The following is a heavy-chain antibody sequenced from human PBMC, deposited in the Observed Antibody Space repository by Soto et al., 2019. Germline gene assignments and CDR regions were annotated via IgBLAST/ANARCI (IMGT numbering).Heavy chain of an antibody. CDR3: TRDTHGVGATQTFDY. D-gene: IGHD1-26*01. V-gene: IGHV4-38-2*02. CDR2: MFHSGSA. J-gene: IGHJ4*02. CDR1: GYSISSDYY. Sequence: SSETLSLTCAVSGYSISSDYYWGWIRQPPGKGLEWIGGMFHSGSAYYNPSLKSRVTISLDTSKNQFSLKLRSVTAADTAVYYCTRDTHGVGATQTFDYWGQGTRVTVSS.